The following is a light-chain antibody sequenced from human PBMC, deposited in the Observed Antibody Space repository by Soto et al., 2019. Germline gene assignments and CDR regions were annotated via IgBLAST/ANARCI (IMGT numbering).Light chain of an antibody. Sequence: QSALTQPASVSGSPGQSITISCTGNSSDVGGYKFVSWYQQHPGKAPQLIIYEVSNRPSGVSNRFSGSKSGNAASLTISGLQAEDEADYYCSSYTRSSSVVFGGGTKLTVL. V-gene: IGLV2-14*01. CDR3: SSYTRSSSVV. CDR2: EVS. J-gene: IGLJ3*02. CDR1: SSDVGGYKF.